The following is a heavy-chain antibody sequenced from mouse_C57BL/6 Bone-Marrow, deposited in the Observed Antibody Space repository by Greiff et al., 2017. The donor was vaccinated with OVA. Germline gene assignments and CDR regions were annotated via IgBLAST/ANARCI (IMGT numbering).Heavy chain of an antibody. J-gene: IGHJ2*01. V-gene: IGHV5-17*01. CDR3: ARPGFDY. Sequence: EVQLQESGGGLVKPGGSLKLSCAASGFTFSDYGMHWVRQAPEKGLEWVAYISSGSSTIYYADTVKGRFTISRDNATNTLYLQMTSLRSEDTAMYYCARPGFDYWGQGTTLTVSS. CDR1: GFTFSDYG. CDR2: ISSGSSTI.